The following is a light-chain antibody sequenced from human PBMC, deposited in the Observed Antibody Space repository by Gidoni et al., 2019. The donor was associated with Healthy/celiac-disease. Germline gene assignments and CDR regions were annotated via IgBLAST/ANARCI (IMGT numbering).Light chain of an antibody. CDR1: QSVSSSY. Sequence: EIVLPQSPGTLSLSPGERATLSCRASQSVSSSYLAWYQQKPGQAPRLLIYGASSRATGIPERFSGSGSGTDFTLTISRLEHEDVAVYYCQQYGSSFTFGPGTKVDIK. J-gene: IGKJ3*01. V-gene: IGKV3-20*01. CDR2: GAS. CDR3: QQYGSSFT.